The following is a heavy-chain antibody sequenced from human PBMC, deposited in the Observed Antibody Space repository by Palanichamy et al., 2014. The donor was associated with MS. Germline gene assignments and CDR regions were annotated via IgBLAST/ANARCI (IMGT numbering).Heavy chain of an antibody. Sequence: QVQVQESGPGLGEAFGDPVRHMQVSLVTPSVVICGVGSGSPQGRDWSGLESVFYGRSPDYNPSLTSRVSIYVDRFGNQLSLKVTSVTAADTAVYYCARHKDFNNWGALDAWGQGTKVTVS. J-gene: IGHJ3*01. CDR1: VTPSVVI. D-gene: IGHD7-27*01. CDR2: VFYGRSP. V-gene: IGHV4-59*08. CDR3: ARHKDFNNWGALDA.